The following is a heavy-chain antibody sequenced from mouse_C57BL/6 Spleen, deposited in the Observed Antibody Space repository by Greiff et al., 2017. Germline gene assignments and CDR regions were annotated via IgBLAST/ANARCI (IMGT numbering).Heavy chain of an antibody. CDR1: GYTFTDYE. CDR2: IDPETGGT. V-gene: IGHV1-15*01. D-gene: IGHD2-12*01. J-gene: IGHJ3*01. CDR3: TRDDYKGFAY. Sequence: VQLQQSGAELVRPGASVTLSCKASGYTFTDYEMHWVKQTPVHGLEWIGAIDPETGGTAYNQKFKGKAILTADKSSSTAYMELRSLTSEDSAFYYCTRDDYKGFAYWGQGTLVTFSA.